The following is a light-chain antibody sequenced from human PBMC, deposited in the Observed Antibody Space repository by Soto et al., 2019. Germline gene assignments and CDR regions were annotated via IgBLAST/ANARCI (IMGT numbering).Light chain of an antibody. Sequence: DIQMTQSPSSLSESVGDRVTITCRASQIISYYLNWYQQKPGRAPRLLIYTTSSLQSGVTSKFSGSASGTDFTLTISSLPPEDFATYYCQQSYSTPWTFGQGTKVEIK. V-gene: IGKV1-39*01. CDR3: QQSYSTPWT. CDR1: QIISYY. J-gene: IGKJ1*01. CDR2: TTS.